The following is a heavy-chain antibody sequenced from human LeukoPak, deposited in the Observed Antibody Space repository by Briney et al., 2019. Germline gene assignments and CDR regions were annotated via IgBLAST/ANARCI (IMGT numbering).Heavy chain of an antibody. CDR3: ARSHRGYSYAPGAY. V-gene: IGHV4-39*02. D-gene: IGHD5-18*01. CDR2: IFYNGNT. J-gene: IGHJ4*02. Sequence: SETLSLTCTVSNDSISSSSYYWGWIRQPPGKGLEWIGSIFYNGNTYYNQSLKSRVTISVDTSKNHFSLKLRSVTAADTAVYYCARSHRGYSYAPGAYWGQGSLVTVSS. CDR1: NDSISSSSYY.